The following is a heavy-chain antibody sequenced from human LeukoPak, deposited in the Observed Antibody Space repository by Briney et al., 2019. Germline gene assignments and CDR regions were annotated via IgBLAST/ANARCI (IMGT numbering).Heavy chain of an antibody. V-gene: IGHV3-23*01. D-gene: IGHD2-15*01. CDR3: AKGHRLCTRGNCNSQVDY. Sequence: ETLSLTCTVSGGSISSGGYYWSWIRQQPGKGLEWISTISGSGQTYYSESVKGRFTISRDNSKNTLYLQMSSLRAEDTAACYCAKGHRLCTRGNCNSQVDYWGHGTLVTVSS. CDR2: ISGSGQT. J-gene: IGHJ4*01. CDR1: GGSISSGGYY.